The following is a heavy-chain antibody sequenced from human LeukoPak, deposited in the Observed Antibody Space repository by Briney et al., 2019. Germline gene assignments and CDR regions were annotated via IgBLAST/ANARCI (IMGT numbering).Heavy chain of an antibody. CDR3: ARTAYYYDSSSYHQMGGAFDI. Sequence: ASVKVSCKASGYTFTGYYMHWVRQAPGQGLEWMGWINPNSGGTNYAQKFQGRVTMTRDTSISTAYMELSRLRSDDTAVYYCARTAYYYDSSSYHQMGGAFDIWGQGTMVTVSS. CDR1: GYTFTGYY. J-gene: IGHJ3*02. CDR2: INPNSGGT. D-gene: IGHD3-22*01. V-gene: IGHV1-2*02.